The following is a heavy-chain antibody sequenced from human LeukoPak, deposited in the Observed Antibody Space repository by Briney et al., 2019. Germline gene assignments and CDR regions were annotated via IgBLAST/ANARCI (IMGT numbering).Heavy chain of an antibody. V-gene: IGHV4-4*07. CDR3: VRDENSSGKSYYFDY. Sequence: PSETLSLTCTVSGGSISSYYWSWIRQPAGKGLEWIGRIYTSGSTNYNPSLKSQVTMSVDTSKNQFSLKLSSVTAADTAMYYCVRDENSSGKSYYFDYWGQGTLVTVSS. D-gene: IGHD6-19*01. J-gene: IGHJ4*02. CDR2: IYTSGST. CDR1: GGSISSYY.